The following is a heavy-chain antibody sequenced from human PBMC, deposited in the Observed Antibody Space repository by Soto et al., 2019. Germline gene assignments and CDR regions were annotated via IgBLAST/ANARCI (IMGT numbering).Heavy chain of an antibody. CDR2: IYSGGST. Sequence: GGSLRLSCAASGFTVSSNYMSWVRQAPGKGLEWVSVIYSGGSTYYADSVTGRFTISRDNSKNTLYLQMNSLRAEDTAVYYCTRDLWIRYYYGMDVWGQGTTVTVSS. D-gene: IGHD1-1*01. J-gene: IGHJ6*02. V-gene: IGHV3-53*01. CDR3: TRDLWIRYYYGMDV. CDR1: GFTVSSNY.